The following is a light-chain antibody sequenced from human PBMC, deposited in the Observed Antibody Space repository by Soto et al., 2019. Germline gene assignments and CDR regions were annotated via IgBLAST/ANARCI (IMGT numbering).Light chain of an antibody. J-gene: IGLJ1*01. CDR3: SSYTSSSLYV. V-gene: IGLV2-14*01. Sequence: QSALTQPASVSVSPGQSITISCTGTSSDVGGYNYVSWYQQHPGKAPKLMIYEVSNRPSGVSNRVSGSKSGNTASLTISGPQDEDEADYCCSSYTSSSLYVFGTGTKLTVL. CDR1: SSDVGGYNY. CDR2: EVS.